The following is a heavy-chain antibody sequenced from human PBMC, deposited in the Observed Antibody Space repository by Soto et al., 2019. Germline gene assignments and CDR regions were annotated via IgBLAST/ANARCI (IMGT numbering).Heavy chain of an antibody. CDR1: GYSLSSGYY. V-gene: IGHV4-38-2*01. CDR3: ARGGIEVVGVVPHWFDP. J-gene: IGHJ5*02. D-gene: IGHD2-15*01. Sequence: PSETLSLTCGVSGYSLSSGYYWGWIRQSPGKGLEWIGSIYHSGSTYYNPSLKSRVTMSVDTSKNQFSLKLTSVTAADTAVYYRARGGIEVVGVVPHWFDPWGQGTLVTVSS. CDR2: IYHSGST.